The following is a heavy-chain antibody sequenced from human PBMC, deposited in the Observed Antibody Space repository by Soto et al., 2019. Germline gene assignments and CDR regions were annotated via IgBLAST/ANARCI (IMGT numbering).Heavy chain of an antibody. V-gene: IGHV3-21*01. J-gene: IGHJ3*02. D-gene: IGHD3-22*01. CDR2: ISSSSSYI. Sequence: PGGSLRLSCAASGFTFSSYSMNWVRQAPGKGLEWVSSISSSSSYIYYADSVKGRFTISRDNAKKSLYLQMNSLRAEDTAVFYCARDLGYYDSSGRRSAFDIWGQGTMVTVSS. CDR3: ARDLGYYDSSGRRSAFDI. CDR1: GFTFSSYS.